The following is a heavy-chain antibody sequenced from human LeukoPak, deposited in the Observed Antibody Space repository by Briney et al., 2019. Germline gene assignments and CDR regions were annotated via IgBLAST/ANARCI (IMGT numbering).Heavy chain of an antibody. Sequence: PSETLSLTCTASGGSISSSSYYWGWIRQPPGKGLEWIGSFSYSGSTFYNPSLRSRVTISVDTSKNQLSLKLSSVTAADTAVYYCGNYGSGSVTVDYWGQGTLVAVSS. CDR2: FSYSGST. J-gene: IGHJ4*02. CDR3: GNYGSGSVTVDY. CDR1: GGSISSSSYY. V-gene: IGHV4-39*01. D-gene: IGHD3-10*01.